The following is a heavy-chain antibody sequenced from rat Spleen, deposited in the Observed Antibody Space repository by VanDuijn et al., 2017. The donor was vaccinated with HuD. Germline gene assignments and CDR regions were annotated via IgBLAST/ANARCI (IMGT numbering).Heavy chain of an antibody. CDR1: GFTFSDYN. CDR3: AKNIYYSSYIYYFDY. J-gene: IGHJ2*01. Sequence: EVQLVESGGGLVQPGRSLKLSCAASGFTFSDYNMAWVRQAPTKGLEWVATISYDDSRTYYLDSVKGRFTISRDNAESTLYLQMDSLRSEDTATYYCAKNIYYSSYIYYFDYWGQGVMVTVSS. CDR2: ISYDDSRT. V-gene: IGHV5S10*01. D-gene: IGHD1-2*01.